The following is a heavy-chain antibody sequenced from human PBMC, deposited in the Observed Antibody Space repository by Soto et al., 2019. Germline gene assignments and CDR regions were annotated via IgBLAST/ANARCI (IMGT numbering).Heavy chain of an antibody. J-gene: IGHJ6*02. CDR2: ISSSSSTI. V-gene: IGHV3-48*01. D-gene: IGHD2-2*01. Sequence: EVQLVESGGGLVQPGGSLRLSCAASGFTFSSYRMNWVCQAPGKGLEWVSYISSSSSTIYYADSVKGRFTISRDNAKNSLYLQMNSLRAEDTAVYYCARGCSSTSCYYYYGMDVWGQGTTVTVSS. CDR1: GFTFSSYR. CDR3: ARGCSSTSCYYYYGMDV.